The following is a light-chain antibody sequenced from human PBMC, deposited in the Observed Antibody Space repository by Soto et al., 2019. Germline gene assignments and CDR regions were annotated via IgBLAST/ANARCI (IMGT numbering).Light chain of an antibody. V-gene: IGKV3-15*01. Sequence: EIVLTQSPATLSVPPGERVTLSCRASQSISTNLAWYQQKPGQAPRLLIYGPSTRATGVPARFSGSGSGTEFTLTISSLHSEDFAIYYCQQYTHWPVWTFGQGTKVDIK. CDR2: GPS. J-gene: IGKJ1*01. CDR1: QSISTN. CDR3: QQYTHWPVWT.